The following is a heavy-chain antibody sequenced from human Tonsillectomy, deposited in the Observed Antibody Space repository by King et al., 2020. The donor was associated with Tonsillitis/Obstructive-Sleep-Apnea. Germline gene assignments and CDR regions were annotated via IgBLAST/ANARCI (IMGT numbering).Heavy chain of an antibody. D-gene: IGHD2-15*01. V-gene: IGHV1-18*01. CDR3: ARDALLGYCSGGSCNNWFDP. CDR1: GYTFTNYG. Sequence: VQLVESGAEVKKPGASVKVSCKASGYTFTNYGISWVRQAPGQGLEWMGWISSYNANTNYAQKLQGRVTMTTDTSTSTAYMELRSLRSDDTAVYYCARDALLGYCSGGSCNNWFDPWGQGTLVTVSS. CDR2: ISSYNANT. J-gene: IGHJ5*02.